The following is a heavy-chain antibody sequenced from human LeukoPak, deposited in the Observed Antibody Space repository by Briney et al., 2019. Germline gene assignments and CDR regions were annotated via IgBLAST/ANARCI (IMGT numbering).Heavy chain of an antibody. J-gene: IGHJ4*02. V-gene: IGHV3-15*01. Sequence: PGGSLRLSCAASGFTFSKAWMSWVRQAPGKGLEWVGRIKSKTDGGTTDYAAHVKGRFTISRDDSKNTLYLQMNSLKTEDTAVFYCTTPNDRCGYLIDYGGQRTLVSVPS. CDR3: TTPNDRCGYLIDY. CDR1: GFTFSKAW. D-gene: IGHD3-22*01. CDR2: IKSKTDGGTT.